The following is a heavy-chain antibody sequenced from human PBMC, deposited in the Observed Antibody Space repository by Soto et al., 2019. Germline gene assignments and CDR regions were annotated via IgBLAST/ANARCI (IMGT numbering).Heavy chain of an antibody. CDR1: GYTFTCYY. V-gene: IGHV1-2*02. CDR3: ARDLVGATTLGDYFDY. Sequence: GAAVKVSCKASGYTFTCYYMHWVRQAPGQGLEWMGWINPNSGGTNYAQKFKGSVTMTRDTSISTAYMELSMLRSDDTAVYYCARDLVGATTLGDYFDYWGQGTLVTVSS. CDR2: INPNSGGT. D-gene: IGHD1-26*01. J-gene: IGHJ4*02.